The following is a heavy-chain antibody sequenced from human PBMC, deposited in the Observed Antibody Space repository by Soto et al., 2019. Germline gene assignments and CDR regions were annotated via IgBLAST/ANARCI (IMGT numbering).Heavy chain of an antibody. J-gene: IGHJ6*02. Sequence: ASVKVSCKASGGTFSSYAISWVRQAPGQGLEWMGGIIPISGTANYAQKFQGRVTITADESTSTAYMELSSLRSEHTAVYYCARSQGSSTSLEIYYYYYYYGMDVWGQGTTVTVSS. V-gene: IGHV1-69*13. CDR2: IIPISGTA. D-gene: IGHD2-2*01. CDR1: GGTFSSYA. CDR3: ARSQGSSTSLEIYYYYYYYGMDV.